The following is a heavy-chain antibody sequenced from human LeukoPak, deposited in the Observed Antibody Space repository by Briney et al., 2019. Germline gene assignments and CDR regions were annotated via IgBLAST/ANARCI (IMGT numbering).Heavy chain of an antibody. J-gene: IGHJ6*02. Sequence: PGGSLRLSCAASGFTFSSYGMHWVRQAPGKGLEWVAIMWYDGSNKYYADSVKGRFTISRDNSKNTLYLQMNSLGAEDTAVYYCAREMKIVEPYYYGMDVWGQGTTVTVSS. CDR1: GFTFSSYG. CDR3: AREMKIVEPYYYGMDV. V-gene: IGHV3-33*01. CDR2: MWYDGSNK. D-gene: IGHD2/OR15-2a*01.